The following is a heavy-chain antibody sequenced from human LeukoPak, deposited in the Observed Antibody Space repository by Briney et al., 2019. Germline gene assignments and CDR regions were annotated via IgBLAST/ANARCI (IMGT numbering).Heavy chain of an antibody. J-gene: IGHJ4*02. CDR3: ARAVIAVAGKGFDY. D-gene: IGHD6-19*01. Sequence: SETLSLTCIVSGGSLRDTYWSWIRQSPGKGLEWIAEIKHGGSTNYNPSLKSRVTISVDTSKNQFSLKLSSVTAADTAVYYCARAVIAVAGKGFDYWGQGTLVTVSS. CDR2: IKHGGST. CDR1: GGSLRDTY. V-gene: IGHV4-34*01.